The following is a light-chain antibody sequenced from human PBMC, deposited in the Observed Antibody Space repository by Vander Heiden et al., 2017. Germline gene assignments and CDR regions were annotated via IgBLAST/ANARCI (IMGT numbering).Light chain of an antibody. Sequence: SYELTQPPQLSVSAGQTARTTCPGDALPKPYAYWYQQKPGQAPVLGRFKDSESPSGIPVRFSCLSSGTRVNSTISGVQAEDEADYDGHCAVSSGASHGFGT. V-gene: IGLV3-25*03. CDR3: HCAVSSGASHG. CDR1: ALPKPY. CDR2: KDS. J-gene: IGLJ1*01.